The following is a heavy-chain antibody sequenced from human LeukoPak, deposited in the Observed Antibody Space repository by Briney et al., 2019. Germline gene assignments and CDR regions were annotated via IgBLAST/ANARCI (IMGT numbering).Heavy chain of an antibody. D-gene: IGHD3-16*02. CDR1: GGSISSYY. CDR3: ARGRGDYVWGSYRSSATFDY. Sequence: ASETLSLTCTVSGGSISSYYWSWIRQPPGKGLEWIGYIYYSGSTNYNPSLKSRVTISVDTSKNQFSLKLSSVTAADTAVYYCARGRGDYVWGSYRSSATFDYWGQGTLVTVSS. CDR2: IYYSGST. V-gene: IGHV4-59*12. J-gene: IGHJ4*02.